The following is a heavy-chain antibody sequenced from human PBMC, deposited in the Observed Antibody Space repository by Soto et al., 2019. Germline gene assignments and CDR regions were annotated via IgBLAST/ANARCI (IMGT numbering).Heavy chain of an antibody. CDR3: ARDPLRSAFDI. V-gene: IGHV3-7*04. J-gene: IGHJ3*02. CDR2: INQDGGEK. Sequence: SGGSLRLSCAASGFTFSRYWMTWVRQAPGKGPEFVANINQDGGEKSYVDSVKGRFTISRDNAKNSLYLQMNSLRPEDTAVYYCARDPLRSAFDIWGQGTMVTVSS. CDR1: GFTFSRYW.